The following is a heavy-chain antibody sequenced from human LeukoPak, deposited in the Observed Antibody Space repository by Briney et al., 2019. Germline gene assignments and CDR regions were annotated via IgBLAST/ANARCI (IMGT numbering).Heavy chain of an antibody. V-gene: IGHV3-21*01. CDR2: ISSSSSYI. CDR1: GFAFSSYA. Sequence: PGASLRLSCAASGFAFSSYAMSWVRQAPGKGLEWVSSISSSSSYIYYADSVKGRFTISRDNAKNSLYLQMNSLRAEDTAVYYCARGGEEDTVADVLLWFGELPPLYYYYYGMDVWGQGTTVTVSS. CDR3: ARGGEEDTVADVLLWFGELPPLYYYYYGMDV. D-gene: IGHD3-10*01. J-gene: IGHJ6*02.